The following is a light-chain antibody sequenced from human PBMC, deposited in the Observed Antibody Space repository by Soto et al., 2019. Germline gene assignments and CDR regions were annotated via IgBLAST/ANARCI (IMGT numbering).Light chain of an antibody. V-gene: IGKV1-33*01. Sequence: DIQMTQSPSSLSASVGDRVTITCQASQDITNFLNWYQQKPGKAPKLLIYAASNLETGVPSRFSGGGSGADFTFTISILQPEDVATYYCQQYDLLPWTFGQGTKVEIK. CDR1: QDITNF. CDR3: QQYDLLPWT. J-gene: IGKJ1*01. CDR2: AAS.